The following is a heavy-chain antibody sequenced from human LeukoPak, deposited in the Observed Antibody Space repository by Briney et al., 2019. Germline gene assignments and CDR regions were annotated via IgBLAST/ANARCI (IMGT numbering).Heavy chain of an antibody. CDR1: GFTFSDHY. V-gene: IGHV3-72*01. J-gene: IGHJ4*02. CDR3: ARARTYSGYDWDY. Sequence: GGSLRLSWAASGFTFSDHYMDWVRQAPGKGLEWVGRTRNKPNNYTTEYAASVKGRFTISRDDSKSSLYLQMNSLKTEDTAVYYCARARTYSGYDWDYWGQGTLVTVSS. D-gene: IGHD5-12*01. CDR2: TRNKPNNYTT.